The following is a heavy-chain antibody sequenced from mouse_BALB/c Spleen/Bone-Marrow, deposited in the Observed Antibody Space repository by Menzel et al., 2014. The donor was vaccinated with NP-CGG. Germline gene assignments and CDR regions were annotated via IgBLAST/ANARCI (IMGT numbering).Heavy chain of an antibody. J-gene: IGHJ2*01. CDR3: ARDMGLLRFDY. CDR2: IRNKANGYTT. D-gene: IGHD1-1*01. V-gene: IGHV7-3*02. CDR1: GFTFTDYY. Sequence: EVMLVESGGGLVQPGGSLRLSCATSGFTFTDYYMSWVRQPPGKALEWLGFIRNKANGYTTEYSASVKGRFTISRDNSQSILYLQMNPLRAEDSATYYCARDMGLLRFDYWGQGTTLTVSS.